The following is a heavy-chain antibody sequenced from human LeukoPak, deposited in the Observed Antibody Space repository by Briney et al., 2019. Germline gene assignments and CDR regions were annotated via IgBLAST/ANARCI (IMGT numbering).Heavy chain of an antibody. Sequence: SETLSLTCTVSGGSISSYYWSWIRQPAGKGLEWIGRIYASGSTNYNPSLKSRVTISVDTSKNQFSLKLSSVTAADTAVYYCARENLGDYSGSGSYMDVWGKGTTVTISS. CDR1: GGSISSYY. J-gene: IGHJ6*03. D-gene: IGHD3-10*01. CDR2: IYASGST. CDR3: ARENLGDYSGSGSYMDV. V-gene: IGHV4-4*07.